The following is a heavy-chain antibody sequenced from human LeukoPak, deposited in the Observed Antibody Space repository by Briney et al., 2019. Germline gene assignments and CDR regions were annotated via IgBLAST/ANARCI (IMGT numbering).Heavy chain of an antibody. D-gene: IGHD2-21*02. CDR3: ARGLGCGGDCYHDY. CDR2: ISSSSNYI. V-gene: IGHV3-21*01. J-gene: IGHJ4*02. Sequence: GGSLRLSCAASGFTFSRYAMNWVRQAPGKGLEWVSSISSSSNYIYYADSVKGRFTISRDNAKNSLYLQMNSLRAEDTAVYYCARGLGCGGDCYHDYGGQGTLVTVSA. CDR1: GFTFSRYA.